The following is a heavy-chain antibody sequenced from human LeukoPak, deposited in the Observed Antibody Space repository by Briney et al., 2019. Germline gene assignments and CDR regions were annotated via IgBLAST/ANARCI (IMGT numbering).Heavy chain of an antibody. D-gene: IGHD6-19*01. CDR2: INPISGGT. CDR3: ARGAAVAGTWYYYGMDV. CDR1: GYTFTGYY. J-gene: IGHJ6*02. V-gene: IGHV1-2*02. Sequence: ASVKVSCKASGYTFTGYYMHWVRQAPGQGLEWMGWINPISGGTNYAQKFQGRVTMTRDTSISTAYMELSRLRSDDTAVYYCARGAAVAGTWYYYGMDVWGQGTTVTVSS.